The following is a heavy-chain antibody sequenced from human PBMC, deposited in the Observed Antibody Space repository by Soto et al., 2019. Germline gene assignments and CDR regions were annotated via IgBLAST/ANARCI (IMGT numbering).Heavy chain of an antibody. Sequence: PETLSLTCTVSGGSVSSGSYYWSWIRQPPGKGLEWIGYIYYSGSTNYNPSLKSRVTISVDTSKNQFSLKLSSVTAADTAVYYCARGWGYCSSTSCSYNWFDPWGQGTLVPVSS. CDR3: ARGWGYCSSTSCSYNWFDP. J-gene: IGHJ5*02. D-gene: IGHD2-2*01. V-gene: IGHV4-61*01. CDR2: IYYSGST. CDR1: GGSVSSGSYY.